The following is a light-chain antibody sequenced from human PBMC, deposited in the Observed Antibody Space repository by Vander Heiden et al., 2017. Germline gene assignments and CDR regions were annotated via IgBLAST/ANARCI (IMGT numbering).Light chain of an antibody. CDR3: LQDHGFPLT. V-gene: IGKV1-6*01. J-gene: IGKJ1*01. Sequence: AIQTTQSPSSLSASVGDRVTITCRASPDIGNDLSWYQQKPGKAPKVLISVVSSLQGGVPSRFSGSGFGTDFTLTITSLQPEDFATYYCLQDHGFPLTLGQGTKVEVK. CDR2: VVS. CDR1: PDIGND.